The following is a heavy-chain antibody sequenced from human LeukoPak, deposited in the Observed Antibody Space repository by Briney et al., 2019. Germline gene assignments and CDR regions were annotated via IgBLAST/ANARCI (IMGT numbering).Heavy chain of an antibody. CDR2: ISSSSSTT. D-gene: IGHD3-22*01. CDR1: GFTFSNHY. J-gene: IGHJ4*02. Sequence: GGSLRLSCAASGFTFSNHYMSWIRQAPGKGLEWVSYISSSSSTTNYADSVKGRFTISRDNAKNSLYLQMNSLRAEDTAVYYCARDQGENYDSSGYYRYWGQGTLVAVSS. V-gene: IGHV3-11*06. CDR3: ARDQGENYDSSGYYRY.